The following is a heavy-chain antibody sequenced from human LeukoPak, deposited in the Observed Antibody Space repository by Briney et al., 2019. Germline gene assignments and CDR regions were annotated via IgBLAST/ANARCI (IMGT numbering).Heavy chain of an antibody. CDR2: IYYSGST. CDR1: GCSISSYY. D-gene: IGHD1-26*01. Sequence: PSETLSLTCTGSGCSISSYYWSWIGQPPGNGLEWIGYIYYSGSTNYNPSLKSRVTISVDTSKNQFSLKLSSVTAADTAVYYCARVTGSYSFDYWGQGTLVTVSS. V-gene: IGHV4-59*01. CDR3: ARVTGSYSFDY. J-gene: IGHJ4*02.